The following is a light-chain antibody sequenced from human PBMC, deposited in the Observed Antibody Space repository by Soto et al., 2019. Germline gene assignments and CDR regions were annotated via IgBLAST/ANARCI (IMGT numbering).Light chain of an antibody. CDR3: HHRSSWPAT. CDR2: DVS. J-gene: IGKJ1*01. V-gene: IGKV3-11*01. Sequence: ETVLTQSPATLSLPPGEGATLSCRASQSVGSALAWYQQKPGQAPRLLIHDVSIRATGVPARFSGSGSGTGFTLTISNLESEDFAVYYCHHRSSWPATFGQGTKVEI. CDR1: QSVGSA.